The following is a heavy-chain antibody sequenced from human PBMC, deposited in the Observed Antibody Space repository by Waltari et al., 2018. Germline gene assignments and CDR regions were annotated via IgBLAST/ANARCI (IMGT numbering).Heavy chain of an antibody. CDR2: INPNSGGT. CDR3: ARGPPNIVVVPAGVDP. D-gene: IGHD2-2*01. CDR1: GYTFTGYY. J-gene: IGHJ5*02. V-gene: IGHV1-2*02. Sequence: QVQLVQSGAEVKKPGASVKVSCKASGYTFTGYYMHWVRQAPGQGLEWMGWINPNSGGTSYAQKFQGRVTMTRDTSISTAYMELSRLRSDDTAVYYCARGPPNIVVVPAGVDPWGQGTLVTVSS.